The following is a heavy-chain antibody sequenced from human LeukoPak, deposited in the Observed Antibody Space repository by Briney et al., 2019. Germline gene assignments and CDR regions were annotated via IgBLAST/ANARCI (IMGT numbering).Heavy chain of an antibody. V-gene: IGHV4-34*01. J-gene: IGHJ4*02. D-gene: IGHD6-13*01. CDR2: INHSGST. CDR3: ARVKSSWYMYFDY. CDR1: GGSFGGYY. Sequence: SETLSLTCAVYGGSFGGYYWSWIRQPPGKGLEWIGEINHSGSTNYNPSLKSRVTISVDTSKNQFSLKLSSVTAADTAVYYCARVKSSWYMYFDYWGQGTLVTVSS.